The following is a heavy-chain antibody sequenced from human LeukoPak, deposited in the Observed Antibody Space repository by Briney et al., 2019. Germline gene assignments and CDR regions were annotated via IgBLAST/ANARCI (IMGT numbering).Heavy chain of an antibody. CDR1: DGSITNYD. CDR2: IYYSGTP. V-gene: IGHV4-59*01. D-gene: IGHD1-26*01. J-gene: IGHJ6*02. CDR3: ASDSRIAGATGSMDV. Sequence: PETLSLTCTVSDGSITNYDWSWVRQPPGKGLEWIGNIYYSGTPNYNPSLKSRVTISVDTSKNQFSLKLSSVTAADTAVYFCASDSRIAGATGSMDVWGQGTTVTVSS.